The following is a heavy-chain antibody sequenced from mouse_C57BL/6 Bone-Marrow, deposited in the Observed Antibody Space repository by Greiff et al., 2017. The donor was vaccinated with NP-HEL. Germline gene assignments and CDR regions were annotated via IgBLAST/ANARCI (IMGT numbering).Heavy chain of an antibody. D-gene: IGHD2-2*01. J-gene: IGHJ3*01. Sequence: EVKLVESGGGLVKPGGSLKLSCAASGFTFSDYGMHWVRQAPEKGLEWVAYISSGSGTIYYADTVKGRFTISRDKAKNTLFLQMTSLRSEDTAMYYCARAWLPFAYWGKGTLVTVSA. CDR2: ISSGSGTI. CDR1: GFTFSDYG. V-gene: IGHV5-17*01. CDR3: ARAWLPFAY.